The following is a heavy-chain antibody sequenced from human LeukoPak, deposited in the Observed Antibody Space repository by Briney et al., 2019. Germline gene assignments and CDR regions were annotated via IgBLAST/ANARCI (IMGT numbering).Heavy chain of an antibody. CDR3: ARGSRHYYDSSGSSNWFDP. V-gene: IGHV1-2*02. J-gene: IGHJ5*02. CDR1: GYTFTGYY. D-gene: IGHD3-22*01. CDR2: INPNSGGT. Sequence: GASVKVSCKASGYTFTGYYMHWVRQAPGQGLKWMGWINPNSGGTNYAQKFQGRVTMTRDTSISTAYMELSRLRSDDTAVYYCARGSRHYYDSSGSSNWFDPWGQGTLVTVSS.